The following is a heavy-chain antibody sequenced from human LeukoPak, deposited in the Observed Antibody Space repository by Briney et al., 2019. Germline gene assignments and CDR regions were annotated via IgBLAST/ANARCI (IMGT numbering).Heavy chain of an antibody. J-gene: IGHJ4*02. CDR2: IYTSGST. CDR1: GGSISSYY. V-gene: IGHV4-4*07. Sequence: PSETLSLTCTVSGGSISSYYWSWIRQPAGKGLEWIGRIYTSGSTNYNPSLKSRVTMSVDTSKNQFSLKLSSVTAADTAVYYCARDGNYYDSSGYPAYWGQGTLVTVSS. CDR3: ARDGNYYDSSGYPAY. D-gene: IGHD3-22*01.